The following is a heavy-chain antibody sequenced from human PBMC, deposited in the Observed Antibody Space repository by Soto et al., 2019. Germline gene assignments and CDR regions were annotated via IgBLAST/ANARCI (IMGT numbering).Heavy chain of an antibody. Sequence: QVQLVQSGAEVKKPGSSVKVSCKASGGTFSSYAISWVRQAPGQGLEWMGGIIPIFGTANYAQKFQGRVTITADESTRTAYRERGGRGFEERAGYYGARADSSGYQYGFDPWGQGTLVTVSS. V-gene: IGHV1-69*01. CDR1: GGTFSSYA. J-gene: IGHJ5*02. CDR3: ARADSSGYQYGFDP. CDR2: IIPIFGTA. D-gene: IGHD3-22*01.